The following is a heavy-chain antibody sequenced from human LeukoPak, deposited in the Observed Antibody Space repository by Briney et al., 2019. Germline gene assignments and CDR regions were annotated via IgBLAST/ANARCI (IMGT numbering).Heavy chain of an antibody. CDR2: ISSSSSYI. J-gene: IGHJ4*02. CDR3: ARERSGYDSGPYYFDY. Sequence: PGGSLRLSCAASGFTFSSYSMNWVRQAPGKGLEGVSSISSSSSYIYYADSVKGRFTISRDNAKNSLYLQMNSLRAEDTAVYYCARERSGYDSGPYYFDYWGQGTLVTVSS. CDR1: GFTFSSYS. V-gene: IGHV3-21*01. D-gene: IGHD5-12*01.